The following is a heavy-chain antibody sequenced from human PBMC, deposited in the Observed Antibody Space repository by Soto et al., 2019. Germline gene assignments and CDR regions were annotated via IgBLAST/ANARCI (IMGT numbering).Heavy chain of an antibody. CDR3: ARGGAYCGGDCYSWVGVAWFDP. CDR1: GGTFSSYT. CDR2: IIPILGIA. Sequence: QVQLVQSGAEVRKPGSSVKVSCKASGGTFSSYTISWVRQAPGQGLEWMGRIIPILGIANYAQKFQGRVTITADKSKSTAYMELSSVRSEDTAVYYCARGGAYCGGDCYSWVGVAWFDPWGQGTLVTVSS. V-gene: IGHV1-69*02. D-gene: IGHD2-21*01. J-gene: IGHJ5*02.